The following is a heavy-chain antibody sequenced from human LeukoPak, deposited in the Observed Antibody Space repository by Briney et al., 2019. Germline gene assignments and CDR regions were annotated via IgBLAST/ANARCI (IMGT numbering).Heavy chain of an antibody. D-gene: IGHD5-12*01. J-gene: IGHJ4*02. CDR2: MNPNSGTT. Sequence: ASVKVSCKASGYSFISYDINWVRQATGQGLEWLGWMNPNSGTTGYVQNFQGRVSMTRDTAISTAYLELSNLRSDDAAVYFCARNLARTGDFDYWGQGTLVTVSS. CDR3: ARNLARTGDFDY. V-gene: IGHV1-8*01. CDR1: GYSFISYD.